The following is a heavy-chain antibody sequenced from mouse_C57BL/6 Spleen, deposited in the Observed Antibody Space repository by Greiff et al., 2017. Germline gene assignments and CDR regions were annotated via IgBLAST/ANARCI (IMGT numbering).Heavy chain of an antibody. CDR3: ARLGRRGYYAMDY. CDR2: IYPGDGDT. D-gene: IGHD4-1*01. V-gene: IGHV1-82*01. CDR1: GYAFSSSW. J-gene: IGHJ4*01. Sequence: VQLQQSGPELVKPGASVKISCKASGYAFSSSWMNWVMQRPGQGLEWIGRIYPGDGDTNYNGKFKGKATLTADKSSSTAYMQLSSLTSEDSAVYFGARLGRRGYYAMDYWGQGTSVTVSS.